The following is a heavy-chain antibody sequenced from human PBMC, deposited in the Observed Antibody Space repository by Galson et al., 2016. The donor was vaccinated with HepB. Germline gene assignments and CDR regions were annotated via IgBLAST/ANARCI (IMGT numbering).Heavy chain of an antibody. CDR1: GDSVSADMVA. J-gene: IGHJ4*02. Sequence: CAISGDSVSADMVAWNWIRQSPSRGLEWLGRTYYRSRWFSDYAESVQGRITINPDTSNNHFSLQLHSVTPDATAIYFCARGRNSAFDYWGQGILVTVSS. CDR2: TYYRSRWFS. CDR3: ARGRNSAFDY. D-gene: IGHD1-7*01. V-gene: IGHV6-1*01.